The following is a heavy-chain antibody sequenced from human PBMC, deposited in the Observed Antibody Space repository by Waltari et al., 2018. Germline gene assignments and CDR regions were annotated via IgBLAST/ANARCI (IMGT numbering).Heavy chain of an antibody. CDR3: ARDESYGTFDY. Sequence: EVQLVESGGGLVKPGGSLRLSCAASGFTFRRYSMNWVRQAPGKGLEWVSSISSSSSYIYYADSVKGRFTISRDNAKNSLYLQMNSLRAEDTAVYYCARDESYGTFDYWGQGTLVTVSS. V-gene: IGHV3-21*01. D-gene: IGHD1-26*01. CDR2: ISSSSSYI. J-gene: IGHJ4*02. CDR1: GFTFRRYS.